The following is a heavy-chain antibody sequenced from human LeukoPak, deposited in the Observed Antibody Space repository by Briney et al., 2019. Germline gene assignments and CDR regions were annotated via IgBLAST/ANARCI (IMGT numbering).Heavy chain of an antibody. V-gene: IGHV3-21*05. D-gene: IGHD5-18*01. Sequence: GGSLRLSCAASGFIFSSYSMNWVRQAPGKGLEWVSYISSSSSYIYYADSVKGRFTISRDNAKNSLYLQMNSLRAEDTAVYYCARGVGSYGSGFDPWGQGTLVTVSS. CDR1: GFIFSSYS. CDR3: ARGVGSYGSGFDP. J-gene: IGHJ5*02. CDR2: ISSSSSYI.